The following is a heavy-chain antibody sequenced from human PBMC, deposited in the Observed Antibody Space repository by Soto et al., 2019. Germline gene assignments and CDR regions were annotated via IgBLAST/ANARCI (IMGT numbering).Heavy chain of an antibody. CDR3: TGSDAPSGLGY. J-gene: IGHJ4*02. CDR1: GFTFSGSA. Sequence: EVQLVESGGGLVQPGGSLKVSCAGAGFTFSGSAIHWVRQASGKGLEWVGRIRSKANNYATAYAASVRGRFSISRDDSKNTAYLQMNSLKIEDTAVYYCTGSDAPSGLGYWGLGTLVTVSS. D-gene: IGHD3-16*01. V-gene: IGHV3-73*02. CDR2: IRSKANNYAT.